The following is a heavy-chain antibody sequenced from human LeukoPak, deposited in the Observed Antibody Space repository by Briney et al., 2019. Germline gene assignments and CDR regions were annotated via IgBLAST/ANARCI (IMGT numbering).Heavy chain of an antibody. CDR2: MYESGST. CDR3: ARGRTLTSSSWYVNY. V-gene: IGHV4-39*01. CDR1: GGSISRSAYY. D-gene: IGHD6-13*01. J-gene: IGHJ4*02. Sequence: PSETLSLTCTVSGGSISRSAYYWGWIRQPPGKGLEWIGSMYESGSTLYNPSLNSRATISVDTSKNQLSLKLRSVTAADTAVYYCARGRTLTSSSWYVNYWGQGTLVTVSS.